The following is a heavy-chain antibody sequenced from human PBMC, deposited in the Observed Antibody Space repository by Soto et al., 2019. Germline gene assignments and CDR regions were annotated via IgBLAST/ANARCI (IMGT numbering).Heavy chain of an antibody. CDR2: IYYSGST. CDR3: ATFDFESGNWSDA. D-gene: IGHD3-3*01. Sequence: SETLSLTCTVSGGSIATNGYYWSWIRQHPGKGLEWIGNIYYSGSTYYNPSLKSRVTISIDTSKNQFSLKLSSVTAADTAVYYCATFDFESGNWSDAWGQGTLVTVSS. J-gene: IGHJ5*02. CDR1: GGSIATNGYY. V-gene: IGHV4-31*03.